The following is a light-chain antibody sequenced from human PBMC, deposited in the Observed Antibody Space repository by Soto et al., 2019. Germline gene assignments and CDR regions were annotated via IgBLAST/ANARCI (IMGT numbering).Light chain of an antibody. CDR2: DAS. CDR3: QQYDNLPLT. J-gene: IGKJ5*01. CDR1: QDISNY. V-gene: IGKV1-33*01. Sequence: DIQMTQSPSSLSASVGDRVTITCQASQDISNYLNWYQQKPGKAPKLLIYDASNLETGVPSRFSGSGSGTDFTFTISSLQPEDIATYYCQQYDNLPLTFGQVTLLEIK.